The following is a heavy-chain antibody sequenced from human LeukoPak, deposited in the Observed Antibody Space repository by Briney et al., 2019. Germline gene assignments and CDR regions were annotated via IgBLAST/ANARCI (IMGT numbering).Heavy chain of an antibody. CDR2: IYHSGST. V-gene: IGHV4-4*02. J-gene: IGHJ3*02. Sequence: SGTLSLTCLVSGGSIRSSNWGGRVRQPPGKGVEGGGEIYHSGSTNYNPSLKSRVTISVDKSNNQFSLQLSSVTAADTAVYYCAREAQSAADAFDIWGQGTMVTVSS. CDR3: AREAQSAADAFDI. CDR1: GGSIRSSNW.